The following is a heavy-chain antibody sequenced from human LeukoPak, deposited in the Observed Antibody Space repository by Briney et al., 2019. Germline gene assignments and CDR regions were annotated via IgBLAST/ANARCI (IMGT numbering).Heavy chain of an antibody. V-gene: IGHV3-21*01. J-gene: IGHJ4*02. CDR1: GFTFSSYW. D-gene: IGHD2-2*01. Sequence: PGGSLRLSCAASGFTFSSYWMSWVRQAPGKGLEWVSSISSSSYIYYADSVKGRFTISRDNAKNSLYLQMNSLRAEDTAVYYCARATGCSSTSCSGRNYWGQGTLVTVSS. CDR3: ARATGCSSTSCSGRNY. CDR2: ISSSSYI.